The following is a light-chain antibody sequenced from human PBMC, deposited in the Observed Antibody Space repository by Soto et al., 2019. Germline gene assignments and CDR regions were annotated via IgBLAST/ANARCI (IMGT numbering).Light chain of an antibody. CDR3: TSFAGSGTYV. CDR2: DVT. CDR1: SSDVGGYNY. V-gene: IGLV2-14*01. J-gene: IGLJ1*01. Sequence: SALTKPASVSGSPGQSIAISCTGTSSDVGGYNYVSWYQQYPGKAPKLIIFDVTNRPSGVSDRFSGSKSGSTASLTISGLQADDEADYYCTSFAGSGTYVFGTGTKVTVL.